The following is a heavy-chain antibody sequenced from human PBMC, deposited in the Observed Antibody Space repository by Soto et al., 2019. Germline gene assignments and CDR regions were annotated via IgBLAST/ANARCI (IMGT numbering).Heavy chain of an antibody. CDR1: GGSISSYY. D-gene: IGHD3-10*01. Sequence: XATLSLTCTVSGGSISSYYWSWIRQPPGKGLEWIGYIYYSGSTNYNPSLKSRVTISVDTSKNQFSLKLSSVTAADTAVYYCARGSTMVRGVRDYYGMDVWGQGTTVTVSS. CDR3: ARGSTMVRGVRDYYGMDV. V-gene: IGHV4-59*01. J-gene: IGHJ6*02. CDR2: IYYSGST.